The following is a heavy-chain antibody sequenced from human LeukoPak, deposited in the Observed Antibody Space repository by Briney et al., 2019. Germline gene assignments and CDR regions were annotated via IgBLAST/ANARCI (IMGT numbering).Heavy chain of an antibody. CDR1: GGSFSGYY. D-gene: IGHD3-3*01. CDR2: INYGGDT. CDR3: ARGDHYDFWSDYYTQTGFFFDR. J-gene: IGHJ4*02. Sequence: SETLSLTCAVYGGSFSGYYWTWIRHTPGKGLDWIVEINYGGDTNYNPSLKSRVTISVDTSGNQFSLKMTSVTAADTAVYFCARGDHYDFWSDYYTQTGFFFDRWGQGTLVTVSS. V-gene: IGHV4-34*01.